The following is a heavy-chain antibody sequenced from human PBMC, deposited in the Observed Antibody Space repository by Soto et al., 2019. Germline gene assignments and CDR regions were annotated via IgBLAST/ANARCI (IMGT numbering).Heavy chain of an antibody. D-gene: IGHD1-1*01. V-gene: IGHV3-33*01. CDR2: IWYDGSNK. CDR3: ARDLEGPFDY. CDR1: GFTFSYYG. Sequence: QVQLVESGGGVVQPGRSLRLSCAASGFTFSYYGMHWVRQAPGKGLEWVAVIWYDGSNKYYADSVKGRFTISRDNSKNTLYPQMNSLRAEDTAVYYCARDLEGPFDYWGQGTLFTVSS. J-gene: IGHJ4*02.